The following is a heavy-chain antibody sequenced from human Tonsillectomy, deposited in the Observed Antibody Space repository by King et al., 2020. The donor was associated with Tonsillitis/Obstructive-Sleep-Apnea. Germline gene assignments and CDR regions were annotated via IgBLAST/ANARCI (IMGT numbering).Heavy chain of an antibody. CDR3: ARGVGGDIVVVVAATPTSVWFDP. J-gene: IGHJ5*02. Sequence: VQLQQWGAGLLNPSETLSLTCAVYGGSFGGYYWSWIRRPPGTGLEWIGETNHSGSTNYNPSPKRRVTISVDTSKNQFSLKLSSVTAADTAIYSCARGVGGDIVVVVAATPTSVWFDPWGQGTLVTVSS. CDR2: TNHSGST. V-gene: IGHV4-34*01. CDR1: GGSFGGYY. D-gene: IGHD2-15*01.